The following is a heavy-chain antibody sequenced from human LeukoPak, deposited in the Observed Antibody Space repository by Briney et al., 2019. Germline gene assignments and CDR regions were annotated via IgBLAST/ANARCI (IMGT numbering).Heavy chain of an antibody. Sequence: GGSLRLSSAASRFVFSSTGMHWVRQAPGKGLEWVACIRYDGRDKFYADSVKGRFTISSDNSKNTLSLQMTTLRPDDPAVYYCVRDATVGAAYFDFWGQGALVAVSS. J-gene: IGHJ4*02. D-gene: IGHD6-13*01. CDR2: IRYDGRDK. CDR3: VRDATVGAAYFDF. CDR1: RFVFSSTG. V-gene: IGHV3-30*02.